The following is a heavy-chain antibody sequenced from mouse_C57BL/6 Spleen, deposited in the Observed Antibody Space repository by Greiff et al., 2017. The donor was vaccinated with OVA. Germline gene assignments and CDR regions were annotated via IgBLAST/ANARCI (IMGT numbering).Heavy chain of an antibody. V-gene: IGHV1-82*01. CDR2: IYPGDGDT. CDR1: GYAFSSSW. CDR3: ARLGDGPGLAY. J-gene: IGHJ3*01. Sequence: VKLQESGPELVKPGASVKISCKASGYAFSSSWMNWVKQRPGQGLEWIGRIYPGDGDTNYNGKFKGKATLTADKSSSTAYMQLSSLTSEDSAVYFCARLGDGPGLAYWGQGTLVTVSA. D-gene: IGHD2-3*01.